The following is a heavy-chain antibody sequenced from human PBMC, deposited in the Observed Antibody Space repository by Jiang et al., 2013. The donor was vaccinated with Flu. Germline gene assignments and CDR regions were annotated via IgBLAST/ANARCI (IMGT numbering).Heavy chain of an antibody. CDR3: ARTGGRVGIAAPGDYYYYGMDV. J-gene: IGHJ6*02. V-gene: IGHV4-34*01. Sequence: LLKPSETLSLTCAVYGGSFSGYYWSWIRQPPGKGLEWIGEINHSGSTNYNPSLKSRVTISVDTSKNQFSLKLSSVTAADTAVYYCARTGGRVGIAAPGDYYYYGMDVWGQGTTVTVSS. CDR2: INHSGST. D-gene: IGHD6-6*01. CDR1: GGSFSGYY.